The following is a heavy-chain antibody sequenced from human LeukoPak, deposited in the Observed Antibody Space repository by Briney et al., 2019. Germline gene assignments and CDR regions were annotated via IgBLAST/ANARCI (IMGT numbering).Heavy chain of an antibody. CDR3: ASLGGVVVAAAGY. D-gene: IGHD2-15*01. CDR1: GFTFSSYS. V-gene: IGHV3-48*01. Sequence: GGSLRLSCVASGFTFSSYSMNWVRQAPGKGLEWVSYISSSSSTIYYADSVKGRFTISRDNAKNSLYLQMNSLRAEDTAVYYCASLGGVVVAAAGYWGQGTLVTVSS. J-gene: IGHJ4*02. CDR2: ISSSSSTI.